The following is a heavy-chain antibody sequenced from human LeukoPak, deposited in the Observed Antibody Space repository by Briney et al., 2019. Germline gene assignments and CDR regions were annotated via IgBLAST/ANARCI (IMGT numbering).Heavy chain of an antibody. D-gene: IGHD3-3*02. J-gene: IGHJ6*03. CDR2: ISYDGSNK. CDR3: ARDLAGYMDV. V-gene: IGHV3-30*01. CDR1: GFTSSSYA. Sequence: GGSLRLSCAASGFTSSSYAMHWVRQAPGKGLEWVAVISYDGSNKYYADSVKGRFTISRDNSKNTLYLQMNSLRAEDTAVYYCARDLAGYMDVWGKGTTVTVSS.